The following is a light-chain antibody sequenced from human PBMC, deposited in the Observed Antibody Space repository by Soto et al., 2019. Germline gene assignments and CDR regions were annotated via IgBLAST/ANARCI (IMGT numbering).Light chain of an antibody. CDR1: ENIDNY. J-gene: IGKJ3*01. V-gene: IGKV1-39*01. CDR2: SAS. Sequence: DIQLTQSPLSLSASLGDSVTVTCRASENIDNYLNWYRQKPGEAPQLIIYSASRLQRAGPGTFSAGGSGTDFSLTIPISQSDNFETDVYQHSYSVPSFGPGTRVDMK. CDR3: QHSYSVPS.